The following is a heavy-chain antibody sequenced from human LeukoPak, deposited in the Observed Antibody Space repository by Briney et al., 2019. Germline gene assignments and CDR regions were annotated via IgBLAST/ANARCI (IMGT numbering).Heavy chain of an antibody. CDR1: GYSFTIYW. Sequence: GESLKISCKGSGYSFTIYWIGWVRQMPGKGLEWMGIIYPGDSETRNSPSFQGQVTISSDKSINTAYLQWSSLKASDTAMYYCARKMGCSGGSCHYFDYWGQGTLVTVSS. V-gene: IGHV5-51*01. D-gene: IGHD2-15*01. CDR3: ARKMGCSGGSCHYFDY. CDR2: IYPGDSET. J-gene: IGHJ4*02.